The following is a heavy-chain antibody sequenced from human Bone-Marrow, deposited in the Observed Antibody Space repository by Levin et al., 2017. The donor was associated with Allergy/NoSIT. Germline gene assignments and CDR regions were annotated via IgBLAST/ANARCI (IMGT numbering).Heavy chain of an antibody. Sequence: SETLSLTCTVSGGSISSSSYYWGWIRQPPGTGLEWIGSIYYSGSTYYNPSLKSRVTISVDTSKNQFSLKLSSVTAADTAVYYCARLAWGEDGYNFDFVYFDYWGQGTLVTVSS. CDR3: ARLAWGEDGYNFDFVYFDY. J-gene: IGHJ4*02. V-gene: IGHV4-39*01. CDR1: GGSISSSSYY. CDR2: IYYSGST. D-gene: IGHD5-24*01.